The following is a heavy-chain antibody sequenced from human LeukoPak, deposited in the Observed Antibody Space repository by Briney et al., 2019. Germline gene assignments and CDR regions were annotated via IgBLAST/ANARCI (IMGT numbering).Heavy chain of an antibody. CDR2: INDSGST. J-gene: IGHJ4*02. CDR1: GGSISSSSYY. D-gene: IGHD2-2*01. Sequence: SETLSLTCTVSGGSISSSSYYWGWIRPPPGKGLEWIGEINDSGSTNYNPSLKSRVTVSVDTSKHQFSLKLNSVTAADTAVYYCVGLGSSRYCSSSTCSKDYWGRGTLVTVSS. V-gene: IGHV4-39*07. CDR3: VGLGSSRYCSSSTCSKDY.